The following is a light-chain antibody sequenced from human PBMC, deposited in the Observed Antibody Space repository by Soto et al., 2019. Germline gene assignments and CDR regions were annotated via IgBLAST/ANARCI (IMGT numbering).Light chain of an antibody. CDR2: DVI. Sequence: SVLTQPRSVSGSPVQSVTISCTGTSSDVGTYTYVSWYQQHPGKAPKLIIYDVIKRPSGVPDRFSGSKSGNTASLTISGLQAEDEADYYCCSYAGSYTHVFGTGTKVTVL. V-gene: IGLV2-11*01. CDR1: SSDVGTYTY. CDR3: CSYAGSYTHV. J-gene: IGLJ1*01.